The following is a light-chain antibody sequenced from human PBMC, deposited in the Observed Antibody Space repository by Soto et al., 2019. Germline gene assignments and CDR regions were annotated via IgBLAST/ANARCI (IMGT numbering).Light chain of an antibody. CDR1: QDINTY. V-gene: IGKV1-9*01. Sequence: DIQLTQSPSFLSASVGDRVTITCRASQDINTYLAWYQQKPGKAPKLLIFAASTLQNGVPSRFSGSVSGTDFTVSITSLQPEDFATYYCQQRKSYPIAFGQGTRLEIK. J-gene: IGKJ5*01. CDR3: QQRKSYPIA. CDR2: AAS.